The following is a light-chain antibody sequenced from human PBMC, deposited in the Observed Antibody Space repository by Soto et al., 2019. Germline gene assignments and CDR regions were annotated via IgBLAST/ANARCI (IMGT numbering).Light chain of an antibody. J-gene: IGKJ4*01. CDR3: LHDYNYPLT. Sequence: DIQMTQSPSSLSASVGDRVTIICRASQSVSTRLAWYQQKPGKAPKVLIYDASSWAGGVPSRFTGSGSGTEFTLTINSLQPDDFATYYCLHDYNYPLTFGGGTKVDIK. CDR2: DAS. V-gene: IGKV1-5*02. CDR1: QSVSTR.